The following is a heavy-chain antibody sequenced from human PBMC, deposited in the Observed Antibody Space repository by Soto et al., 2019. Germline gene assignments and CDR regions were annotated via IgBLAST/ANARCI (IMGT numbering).Heavy chain of an antibody. J-gene: IGHJ6*02. CDR1: CGSFSGYY. Sequence: SETLSLTRAVYCGSFSGYYWSWLSQPPGKGLEWIGEINHSGSTNYSPSLKIRVTISVDTSKNQFSLKLSSVTAADTAVYYCARGGRRIAARSYYYYGMEVWGQGTTVTVSS. CDR2: INHSGST. CDR3: ARGGRRIAARSYYYYGMEV. D-gene: IGHD6-6*01. V-gene: IGHV4-34*01.